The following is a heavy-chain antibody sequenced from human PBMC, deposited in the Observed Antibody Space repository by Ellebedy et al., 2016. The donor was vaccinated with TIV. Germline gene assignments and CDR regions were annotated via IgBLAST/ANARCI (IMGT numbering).Heavy chain of an antibody. CDR2: ISGSGGST. CDR3: ARGGRITMVRGVIKTLDY. J-gene: IGHJ4*02. D-gene: IGHD3-10*01. CDR1: GFTFSSYA. V-gene: IGHV3-23*01. Sequence: GGSLRLXXAASGFTFSSYAMSWVRQAPGKGLEWVSAISGSGGSTYYADSVKGRFTISRDNAKNSLYLQMNSLRAEDTAVYYCARGGRITMVRGVIKTLDYWGQGTLVTVSS.